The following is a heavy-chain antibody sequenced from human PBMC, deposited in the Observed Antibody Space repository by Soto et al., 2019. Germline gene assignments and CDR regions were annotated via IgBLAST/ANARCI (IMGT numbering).Heavy chain of an antibody. Sequence: GGSLRLSCAASGFTFSTYGMHWVRQAPGKGLEWVAVIWYDGSNKYYADSVKGRFTISRDNSKNTLDLQMNSLRAEDTAVYHCARGSGTRYFDYWGQGTLVTVSS. J-gene: IGHJ4*02. V-gene: IGHV3-33*01. CDR2: IWYDGSNK. CDR3: ARGSGTRYFDY. CDR1: GFTFSTYG. D-gene: IGHD6-25*01.